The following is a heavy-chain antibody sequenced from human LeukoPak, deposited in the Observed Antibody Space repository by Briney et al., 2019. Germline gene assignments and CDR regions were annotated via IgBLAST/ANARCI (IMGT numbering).Heavy chain of an antibody. Sequence: SETLSLTCTVSGISITRTYWSWIRQPPGRGLESVGYVYDTGDTNYNPSLKSRVTMSLDTSKNQFSLTLSSVTAADTAIYYCARRATSGNYQMLHFDSWGQGILVTVSS. J-gene: IGHJ4*02. CDR3: ARRATSGNYQMLHFDS. D-gene: IGHD1-7*01. CDR1: GISITRTY. CDR2: VYDTGDT. V-gene: IGHV4-59*08.